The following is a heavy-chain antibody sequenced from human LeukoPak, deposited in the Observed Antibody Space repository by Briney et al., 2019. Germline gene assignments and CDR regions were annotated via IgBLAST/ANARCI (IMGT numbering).Heavy chain of an antibody. CDR2: IYDSGST. CDR1: GASIRSGDYY. D-gene: IGHD3-22*01. V-gene: IGHV4-30-4*01. Sequence: TLSLTCTVSGASIRSGDYYWSWIRQPPGKGLEWIGYIYDSGSTYYNPSLKSRITISVDTSENRFSLKLSSVTATDTAVYYCVREAATDYYDSSGYYRQTEVFDAWGQGTMVTVSS. J-gene: IGHJ3*01. CDR3: VREAATDYYDSSGYYRQTEVFDA.